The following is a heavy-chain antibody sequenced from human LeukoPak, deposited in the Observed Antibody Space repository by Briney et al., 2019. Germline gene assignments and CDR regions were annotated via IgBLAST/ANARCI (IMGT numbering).Heavy chain of an antibody. CDR1: GGSISSSSYY. CDR2: IYYSGST. CDR3: ATPAARGTYFDY. Sequence: PSETLSLTCTVSGGSISSSSYYWGWIRQPPGKGLEWIGSIYYSGSTYYNPSPKSRVTISVDTSKNQFSLKLSSVTAADTAVYYCATPAARGTYFDYWGQGTLVTVSS. J-gene: IGHJ4*02. D-gene: IGHD2-2*01. V-gene: IGHV4-39*01.